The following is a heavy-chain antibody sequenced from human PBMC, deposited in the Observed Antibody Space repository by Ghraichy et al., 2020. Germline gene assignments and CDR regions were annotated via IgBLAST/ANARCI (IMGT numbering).Heavy chain of an antibody. J-gene: IGHJ6*02. D-gene: IGHD3-10*01. Sequence: GGSLRLSCVASGFTFSSNAMSWVRQAPGKGLEWVSGISGSGGATYYSDSVKGRFTISRDNSKNTLFLQMNSLRVEDTAVYYCAKTRRYYFGSGSHYYFMDVWGQGTTVT. CDR2: ISGSGGAT. CDR1: GFTFSSNA. V-gene: IGHV3-23*01. CDR3: AKTRRYYFGSGSHYYFMDV.